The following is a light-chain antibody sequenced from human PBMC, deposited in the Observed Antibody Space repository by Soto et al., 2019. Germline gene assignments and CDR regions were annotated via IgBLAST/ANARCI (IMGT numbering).Light chain of an antibody. CDR1: KNDIGVYDF. J-gene: IGLJ3*02. CDR3: CSYAGSRTFV. Sequence: QSVLTQPPSASGSPGQSVTISCSGTKNDIGVYDFVSWYQHHPGKAPRLIIYEGSKRPSGISHRFSGSKSDNTASLTISGLRAEDEAHYHCCSYAGSRTFVFGGGTKLTVL. V-gene: IGLV2-23*01. CDR2: EGS.